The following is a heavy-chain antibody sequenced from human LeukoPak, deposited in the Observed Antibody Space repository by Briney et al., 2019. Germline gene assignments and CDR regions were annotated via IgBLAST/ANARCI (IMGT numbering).Heavy chain of an antibody. J-gene: IGHJ4*02. D-gene: IGHD3-10*01. CDR1: GYSFTSYW. V-gene: IGHV5-51*01. CDR3: ARLGGRYYGSGSYLSY. CDR2: IYPGDSDT. Sequence: HGESLKISCKGSGYSFTSYWIGWVRQMPGKGLEWMGIIYPGDSDTRYSPSFQGQVTISADKSITTAYLQWSSLKASDTAMYYCARLGGRYYGSGSYLSYWGQGTLVTVSS.